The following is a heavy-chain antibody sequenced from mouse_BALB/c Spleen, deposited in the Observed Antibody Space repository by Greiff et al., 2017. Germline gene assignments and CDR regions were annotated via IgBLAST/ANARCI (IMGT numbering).Heavy chain of an antibody. D-gene: IGHD4-1*01. Sequence: EVHLVESGGGLVQPKGSLKLSCAASGFTFNTYAMNWVRQAPGKGLEWVARIRSKSNNYATYYADSVKDRFTISRDDSQSMLYLQMNNLKTEDTAMYYCVRHLTGNGAMDYWGQGTSVTVSS. CDR1: GFTFNTYA. CDR2: IRSKSNNYAT. J-gene: IGHJ4*01. V-gene: IGHV10-1*02. CDR3: VRHLTGNGAMDY.